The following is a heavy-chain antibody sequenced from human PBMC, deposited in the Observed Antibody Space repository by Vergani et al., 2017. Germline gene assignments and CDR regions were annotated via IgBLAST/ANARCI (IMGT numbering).Heavy chain of an antibody. V-gene: IGHV3-30*04. J-gene: IGHJ4*02. Sequence: QVQLVESGGGVVQPGRSLRLSCAASGFTFSSYAMHWVRQAPGKGLEWVAVISYDGNNKYYADSVKGRFTISRDNSKNTLYLQMNSLRAEDTAGYYCARDYGIAVAGTGDYWGQGTLVTVSS. CDR3: ARDYGIAVAGTGDY. CDR2: ISYDGNNK. CDR1: GFTFSSYA. D-gene: IGHD6-19*01.